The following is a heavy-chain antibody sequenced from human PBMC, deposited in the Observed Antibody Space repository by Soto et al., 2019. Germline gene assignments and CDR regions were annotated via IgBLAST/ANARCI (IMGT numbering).Heavy chain of an antibody. Sequence: QLQLHESGPGLVKPSETLSLTSSVSGASITRSSYYWAWIRQPPGKGLEWIASIHSHSASTSYDPSHKGRVLISVDTSKNHFSLNLSSGAAADTAVYYWARPGDAYGLDVWGQGTTVTVSS. J-gene: IGHJ6*02. V-gene: IGHV4-39*01. CDR3: ARPGDAYGLDV. CDR2: IHSHSAST. CDR1: GASITRSSYY. D-gene: IGHD2-21*02.